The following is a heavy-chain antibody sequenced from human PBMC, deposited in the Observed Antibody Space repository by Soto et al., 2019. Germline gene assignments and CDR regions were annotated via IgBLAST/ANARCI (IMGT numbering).Heavy chain of an antibody. Sequence: EVQLLESGGGLVQPGGSLRLSCAASGFTFSSYAMSWVRQAPGKGLEWVSAISGSGGSTYYADSVKGRFTISRDNSKNTLYLQMNILRAEDTGVYYCGEGPAGQMTGHFDYWGQGTLVTVSS. CDR1: GFTFSSYA. V-gene: IGHV3-23*01. J-gene: IGHJ4*02. CDR2: ISGSGGST. CDR3: GEGPAGQMTGHFDY.